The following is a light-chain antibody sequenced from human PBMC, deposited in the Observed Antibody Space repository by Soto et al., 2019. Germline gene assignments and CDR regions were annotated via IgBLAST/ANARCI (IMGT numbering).Light chain of an antibody. CDR1: QSISSW. CDR3: QQYNIYPWT. Sequence: DIQMTQSPSTLSASVGDRVTITCRASQSISSWLAWYQQKPGKPPKLLIYKASSLESGVPSRFSGSGSGTEFTLTISSLQPDDFATYYCQQYNIYPWTFGQGTKVEIK. CDR2: KAS. J-gene: IGKJ1*01. V-gene: IGKV1-5*03.